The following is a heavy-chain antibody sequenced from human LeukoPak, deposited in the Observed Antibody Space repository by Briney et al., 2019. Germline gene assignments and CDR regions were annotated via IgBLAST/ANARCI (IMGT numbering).Heavy chain of an antibody. Sequence: SVKVSCKASGGTFSSYAISWVRQAPGQGLEWMGGIIPIFGTANYAQKFQGRVTITTDESTSTAYMELSSLRSEDTAVYYCARTLHYYDSSGFDLWGRGTLVTVSS. J-gene: IGHJ2*01. V-gene: IGHV1-69*05. CDR2: IIPIFGTA. CDR1: GGTFSSYA. D-gene: IGHD3-22*01. CDR3: ARTLHYYDSSGFDL.